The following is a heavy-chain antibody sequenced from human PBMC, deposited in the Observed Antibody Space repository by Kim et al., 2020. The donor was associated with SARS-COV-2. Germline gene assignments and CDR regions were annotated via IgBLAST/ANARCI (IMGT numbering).Heavy chain of an antibody. CDR3: AKDESRISVIRGVINNKYYGLDV. V-gene: IGHV3-30*18. D-gene: IGHD3-10*01. Sequence: GGSLRLSCTASGFTFRTGAMHWVRQAPGKGLEWVAVISYDGKNKYYGDSVKGRFTISRDNSKNTLYLQMNSLGTEDTAVYYCAKDESRISVIRGVINNKYYGLDVWGQWTTVTVSS. CDR1: GFTFRTGA. CDR2: ISYDGKNK. J-gene: IGHJ6*02.